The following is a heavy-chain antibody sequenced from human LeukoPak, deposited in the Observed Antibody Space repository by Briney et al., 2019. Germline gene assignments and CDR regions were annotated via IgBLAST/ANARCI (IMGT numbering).Heavy chain of an antibody. V-gene: IGHV4-61*02. CDR2: IYTSGST. J-gene: IGHJ4*02. CDR1: GGSISSGSYY. D-gene: IGHD6-19*01. CDR3: ARAGYSSGWYWVY. Sequence: PSETLSLTFTVSGGSISSGSYYWSWIRQPAGKGLEWIGRIYTSGSTNYNPSLKSRVTISVDTSKNQLSLELSSVTAADTAVYYCARAGYSSGWYWVYWGQGTLVTVSS.